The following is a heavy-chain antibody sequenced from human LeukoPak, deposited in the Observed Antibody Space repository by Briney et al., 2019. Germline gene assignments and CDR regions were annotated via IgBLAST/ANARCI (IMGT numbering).Heavy chain of an antibody. D-gene: IGHD6-13*01. Sequence: GGSLRLSCAASGFTFSSYAMHWVRQAPGKGLEGVAFFRYDGSNKYYADSVKGRFTISRDNSKDTLYLQMNSLRAEDTAVYYCAKVEYTTSWYGVGSLDYWGQGTLVTVSS. CDR2: FRYDGSNK. V-gene: IGHV3-30*02. J-gene: IGHJ4*02. CDR3: AKVEYTTSWYGVGSLDY. CDR1: GFTFSSYA.